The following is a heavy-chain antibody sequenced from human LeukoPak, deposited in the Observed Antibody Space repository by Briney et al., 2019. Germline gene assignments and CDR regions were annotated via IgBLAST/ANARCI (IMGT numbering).Heavy chain of an antibody. V-gene: IGHV4-39*07. J-gene: IGHJ1*01. CDR2: IYYSGST. Sequence: SETLSLTCTVSGGSISSSSYYWGWIRQPPGKGLEWIASIYYSGSTYYNPSLKSRVTISVDTSKNQFSLKLSSVTAADTAVYYCARDRSSLRFLEWLSSAEYFQHWGQGTLVTVSS. CDR1: GGSISSSSYY. D-gene: IGHD3-3*01. CDR3: ARDRSSLRFLEWLSSAEYFQH.